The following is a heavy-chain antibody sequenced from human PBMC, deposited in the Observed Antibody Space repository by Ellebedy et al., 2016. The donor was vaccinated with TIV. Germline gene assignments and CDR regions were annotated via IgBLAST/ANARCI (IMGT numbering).Heavy chain of an antibody. CDR1: GFTFGDYA. V-gene: IGHV3-49*04. D-gene: IGHD3-10*01. J-gene: IGHJ4*02. CDR3: TRESAYGSGSYFLDY. Sequence: GESLKISCTASGFTFGDYAMSWVRQAPGKGLEWVGFIRSKAYGGTTEYAASVKGRFTISRDDSKSIAYLQMNSLKTEDIAVYYCTRESAYGSGSYFLDYWGQGTLVTVSS. CDR2: IRSKAYGGTT.